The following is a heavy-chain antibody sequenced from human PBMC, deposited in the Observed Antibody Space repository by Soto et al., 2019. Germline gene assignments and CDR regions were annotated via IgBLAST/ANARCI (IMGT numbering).Heavy chain of an antibody. D-gene: IGHD1-7*01. CDR2: IYYAGSS. CDR3: ARHSWELRKTFDY. V-gene: IGHV4-59*08. Sequence: QVQLQESGPGLVKPSETLSLTCTVSGGSINNYYWSWNRQPPGDGLEWIGSIYYAGSSNYNPSLNSRVTISLDTSKNHFSLKLTSVTAADTAVYYCARHSWELRKTFDYWGQGTLVTVSS. J-gene: IGHJ4*01. CDR1: GGSINNYY.